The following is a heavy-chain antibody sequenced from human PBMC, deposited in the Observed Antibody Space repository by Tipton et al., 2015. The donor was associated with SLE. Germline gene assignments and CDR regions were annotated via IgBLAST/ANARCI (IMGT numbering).Heavy chain of an antibody. CDR1: GGPITNYY. J-gene: IGHJ4*02. V-gene: IGHV4-4*07. CDR3: VVCSPSSCAYFDY. Sequence: TLSLTCTVSGGPITNYYWGWVRQPAGKGLEWIGRIYTGGNTKYNPSLESRVSLSVDASKDQFSLNLISVTAADTAVYYCVVCSPSSCAYFDYWGQGTQVTVSS. D-gene: IGHD2-2*01. CDR2: IYTGGNT.